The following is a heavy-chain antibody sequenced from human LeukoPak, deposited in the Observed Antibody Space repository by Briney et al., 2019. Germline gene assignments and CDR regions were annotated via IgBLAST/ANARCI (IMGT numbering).Heavy chain of an antibody. CDR2: ISYDGSNK. J-gene: IGHJ4*02. Sequence: GGSLRLSCAASGFTFSNYWMHWVREAPGQGLEWVAVISYDGSNKYYADSVKGRFTISRDNSKNTLYLQMNSLRAEDTAVYYCARELDTAMPNFDYWGQGTLVTVSS. CDR3: ARELDTAMPNFDY. D-gene: IGHD5-18*01. CDR1: GFTFSNYW. V-gene: IGHV3-30*03.